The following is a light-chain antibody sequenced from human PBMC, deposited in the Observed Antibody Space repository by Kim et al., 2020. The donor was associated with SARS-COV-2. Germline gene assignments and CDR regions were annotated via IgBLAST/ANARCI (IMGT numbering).Light chain of an antibody. CDR3: QAWDSSIL. CDR2: LDS. J-gene: IGLJ2*01. Sequence: VTGSPGQTASITCSGDKLGEKYASWYQQKPGPSPVVVIYLDSKRPSGIPERFSGSNSGNTATLTISGTQAMDEADYYCQAWDSSILFGGGTQLTVL. CDR1: KLGEKY. V-gene: IGLV3-1*01.